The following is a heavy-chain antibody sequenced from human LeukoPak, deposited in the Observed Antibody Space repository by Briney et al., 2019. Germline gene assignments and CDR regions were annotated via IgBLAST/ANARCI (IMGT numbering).Heavy chain of an antibody. CDR2: IKQDGSEI. D-gene: IGHD3-10*01. CDR3: AKVVRYYGSGSYDY. V-gene: IGHV3-7*01. J-gene: IGHJ4*02. CDR1: GFTFSSYW. Sequence: GGSLRLSCAASGFTFSSYWMSWVRQAPGKGLEWVAHIKQDGSEIYYVDSVKGRFTISRDNAKNTLYLQMNSLRAEDTAVYYCAKVVRYYGSGSYDYWGQGTLVTVSS.